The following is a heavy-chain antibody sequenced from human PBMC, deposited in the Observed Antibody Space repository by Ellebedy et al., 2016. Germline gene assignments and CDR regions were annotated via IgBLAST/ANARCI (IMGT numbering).Heavy chain of an antibody. J-gene: IGHJ3*02. CDR1: GFTFSDYY. Sequence: GESLKISXAASGFTFSDYYMSWIRQAPGKGLEWVSYISSSGSTIYYADSVKGRFTISRDNAKNSLYLQMNSLRAEDTAVYYCARDSAARRDGHNSDDAFDIWGQGTMVTVSS. CDR3: ARDSAARRDGHNSDDAFDI. CDR2: ISSSGSTI. V-gene: IGHV3-11*01. D-gene: IGHD5-24*01.